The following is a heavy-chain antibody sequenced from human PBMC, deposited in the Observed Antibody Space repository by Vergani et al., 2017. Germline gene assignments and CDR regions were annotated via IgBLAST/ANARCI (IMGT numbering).Heavy chain of an antibody. CDR2: ISYDGRNK. D-gene: IGHD6-6*01. V-gene: IGHV3-30*04. CDR3: VGGTYSSSSRSPFDD. Sequence: QVQLVESGGGVVQPGRSLRLSCAASGFTFSSYAMHWVRQAPGKGLEWVAVISYDGRNKYYADSVKGRFTISRDNSKNTLYLKMNSRRAEDTAVYYCVGGTYSSSSRSPFDDWGQGTLVTVSS. CDR1: GFTFSSYA. J-gene: IGHJ4*02.